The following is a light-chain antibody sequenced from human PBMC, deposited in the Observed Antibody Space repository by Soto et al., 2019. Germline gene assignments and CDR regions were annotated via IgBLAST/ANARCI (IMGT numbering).Light chain of an antibody. CDR1: QYISTY. CDR3: QQYNSLPYT. CDR2: TVP. J-gene: IGKJ2*01. V-gene: IGKV1-33*01. Sequence: DIQMTQSPSSLSASLGDKVTITCRASQYISTYLNWYQQKPGKAPNLLIYTVPNLETGVPSRFSGSGSGTVFTLTISALQPEDIATYYCQQYNSLPYTFGQGTRLEIE.